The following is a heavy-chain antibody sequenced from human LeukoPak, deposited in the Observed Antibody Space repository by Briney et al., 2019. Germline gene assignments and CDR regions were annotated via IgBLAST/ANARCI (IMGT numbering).Heavy chain of an antibody. D-gene: IGHD3-22*01. V-gene: IGHV4-39*01. CDR1: GGSISSSSYY. CDR3: ARPSSGYYHPFDY. CDR2: IYYSGST. Sequence: PSETLSLTCTVSGGSISSSSYYWGWIRQPPGKGLEWIGSIYYSGSTYYNPSLKSRVTISVDTSKNQFSLKLSSVTAADTAVYYCARPSSGYYHPFDYWGQGTLVTVSS. J-gene: IGHJ4*02.